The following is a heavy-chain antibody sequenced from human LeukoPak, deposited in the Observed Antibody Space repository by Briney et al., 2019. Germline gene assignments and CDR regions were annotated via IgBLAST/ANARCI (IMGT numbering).Heavy chain of an antibody. J-gene: IGHJ3*02. D-gene: IGHD1-20*01. CDR1: GGTFSSYG. V-gene: IGHV1-69*13. CDR2: IIPMFHTT. CDR3: AKDWSRYNWNDVYAFDI. Sequence: ASVKVSCKASGGTFSSYGINWVRQAPGQGLEWMGRIIPMFHTTNYAQKFQGRVTITADESTSTAYMELSSLRSEDTAVYYCAKDWSRYNWNDVYAFDIWGQGTMVTVSS.